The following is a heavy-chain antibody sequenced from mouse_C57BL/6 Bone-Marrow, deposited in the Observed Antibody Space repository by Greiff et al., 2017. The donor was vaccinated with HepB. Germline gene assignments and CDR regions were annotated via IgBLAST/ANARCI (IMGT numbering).Heavy chain of an antibody. V-gene: IGHV1-4*01. CDR1: GYTFTSYT. J-gene: IGHJ2*01. D-gene: IGHD4-1*01. Sequence: VQLQQSGAELARPGASVKMSCKASGYTFTSYTMHWVKQRPGQGLEWIGYINPSSGYTKYNQKFKDKATLTADTSSSTAYMQLSSLTSEDSAVYYGARWGRGVALGEYWGQGTTLTVSS. CDR3: ARWGRGVALGEY. CDR2: INPSSGYT.